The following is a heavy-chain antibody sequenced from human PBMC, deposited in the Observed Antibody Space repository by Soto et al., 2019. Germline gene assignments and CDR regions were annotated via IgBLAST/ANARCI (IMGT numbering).Heavy chain of an antibody. Sequence: ASVKVSCKASGYTFTGYYMHWVRQAPGQGLEWMGWINPNSGGTNYAQKFQGWVTMTRDTSISTAYMELSRLRSDDTAVYYCARGLSLRIAALRDYYYYYGMDVWGQGATVTVSS. D-gene: IGHD6-6*01. V-gene: IGHV1-2*04. CDR2: INPNSGGT. J-gene: IGHJ6*02. CDR3: ARGLSLRIAALRDYYYYYGMDV. CDR1: GYTFTGYY.